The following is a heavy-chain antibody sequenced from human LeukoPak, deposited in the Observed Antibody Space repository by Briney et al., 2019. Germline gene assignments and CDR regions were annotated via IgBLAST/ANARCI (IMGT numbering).Heavy chain of an antibody. Sequence: SQTLSLTCTVSGGXISSGGYFWTWIRQQPGKGLEWIGYIYYSGSTYYNPSLKSRVTISVDMSKNQFSLKLSSVTAADTAIYYCARAPYSSSSVDYWGQGTLVTVSS. D-gene: IGHD6-6*01. J-gene: IGHJ4*02. CDR2: IYYSGST. V-gene: IGHV4-31*03. CDR1: GGXISSGGYF. CDR3: ARAPYSSSSVDY.